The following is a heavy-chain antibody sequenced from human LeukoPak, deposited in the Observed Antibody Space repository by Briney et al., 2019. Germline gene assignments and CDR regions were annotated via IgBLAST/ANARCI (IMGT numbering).Heavy chain of an antibody. CDR1: GYTFTGYY. CDR2: INPNSGGT. CDR3: ARDHCSSTSCYSNWFDP. V-gene: IGHV1-2*02. J-gene: IGHJ5*02. D-gene: IGHD2-2*01. Sequence: ASVKVSCKASGYTFTGYYMHWVRQALGQGLEWMGWINPNSGGTNYAQKFQGRVTMTRDTSISTAYMELSRLRSDDTAVYYCARDHCSSTSCYSNWFDPWGQGTLVTVSS.